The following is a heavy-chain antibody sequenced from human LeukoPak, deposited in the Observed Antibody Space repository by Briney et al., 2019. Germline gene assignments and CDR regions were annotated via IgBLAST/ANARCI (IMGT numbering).Heavy chain of an antibody. CDR2: IYKGGTP. V-gene: IGHV3-53*01. CDR1: GFTFSDYW. Sequence: GGSLRLSCAASGFTFSDYWMNWVRQAPGKGLEWVSVIYKGGTPYYADSVKGRFTISRDNSKNTLYLQMNNLRAEDTAVYYCARDQSAYGGAFDIWGQGAMATVSS. CDR3: ARDQSAYGGAFDI. J-gene: IGHJ3*02. D-gene: IGHD3-10*01.